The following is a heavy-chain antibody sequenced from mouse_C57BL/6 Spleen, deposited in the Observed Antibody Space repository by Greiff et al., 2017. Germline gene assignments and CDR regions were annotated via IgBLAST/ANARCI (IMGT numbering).Heavy chain of an antibody. Sequence: VQLQQSGPELVKPGASVKIPCKASGYTFTDYHMDWVNQSHGKSLEWLGYINPNNGGTIYNQKFKGKATLTVDKSSSTAYMELRSLTSEDTAVYYCGRDVYDYDDAMDYWGQGTSVTVSS. D-gene: IGHD2-4*01. CDR3: GRDVYDYDDAMDY. J-gene: IGHJ4*01. CDR2: INPNNGGT. CDR1: GYTFTDYH. V-gene: IGHV1-18*01.